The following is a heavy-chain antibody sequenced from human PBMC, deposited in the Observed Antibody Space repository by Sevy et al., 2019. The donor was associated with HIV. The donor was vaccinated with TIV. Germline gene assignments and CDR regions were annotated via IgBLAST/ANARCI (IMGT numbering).Heavy chain of an antibody. CDR2: ISGPGSST. Sequence: GGSLRLSCAASGFTFNTHAMNWVRQAPGKGLEWVSVISGPGSSTYYVDSVKGRFTISRDNSKNILYLQMNSLRAEDTAVYYCAKDRYHTSGYYPEGAFDIWGQGTMVTVSS. V-gene: IGHV3-23*01. CDR3: AKDRYHTSGYYPEGAFDI. J-gene: IGHJ3*02. CDR1: GFTFNTHA. D-gene: IGHD3-22*01.